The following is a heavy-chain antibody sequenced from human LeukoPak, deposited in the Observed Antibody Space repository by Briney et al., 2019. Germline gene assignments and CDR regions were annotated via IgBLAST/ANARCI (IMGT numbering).Heavy chain of an antibody. CDR1: GDSVSSNSAA. CDR2: TYYRSKWYN. D-gene: IGHD1-14*01. Sequence: SQTLSLTCAISGDSVSSNSAAWNWIRQSPSRGLEWLGRTYYRSKWYNDYAVSVESRITISPDTSKNQFSLQLNAETPEDTAVYYCAKGGSNRLYYFDYWGQGTLVTVSS. J-gene: IGHJ4*02. CDR3: AKGGSNRLYYFDY. V-gene: IGHV6-1*01.